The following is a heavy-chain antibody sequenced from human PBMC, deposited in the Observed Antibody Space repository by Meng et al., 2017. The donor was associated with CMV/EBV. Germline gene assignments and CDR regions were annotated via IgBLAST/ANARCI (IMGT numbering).Heavy chain of an antibody. CDR1: GFTFSNAW. CDR2: IKSKTDGGTT. D-gene: IGHD2-2*02. J-gene: IGHJ6*02. CDR3: ARDYCSSTSCYREGDYYYYYGMDV. Sequence: GESLKISCAASGFTFSNAWMSWVRQAPGKGLEWVGRIKSKTDGGTTDYAAPVKGRFTISRDNAKNSLYLQMNSLRAEDTAVYYCARDYCSSTSCYREGDYYYYYGMDVWGQGTTVTVSS. V-gene: IGHV3-15*01.